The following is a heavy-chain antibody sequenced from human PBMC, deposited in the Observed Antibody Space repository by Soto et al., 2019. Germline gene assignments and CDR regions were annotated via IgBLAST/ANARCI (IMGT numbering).Heavy chain of an antibody. D-gene: IGHD3-22*01. Sequence: SETLSLTCAVSGYSISSGYYWGWIRQPPGKGLEWIATIYHSGTTYSNPSLKSRVTISVDTSKNQFSLKLSSVTAADTAVYYCARGLYYYDSSGYSPDYWGLGTLVTVSS. CDR1: GYSISSGYY. CDR3: ARGLYYYDSSGYSPDY. J-gene: IGHJ4*02. CDR2: IYHSGTT. V-gene: IGHV4-38-2*01.